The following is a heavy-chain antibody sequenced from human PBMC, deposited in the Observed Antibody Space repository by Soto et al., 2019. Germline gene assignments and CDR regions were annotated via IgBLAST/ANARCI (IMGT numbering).Heavy chain of an antibody. Sequence: QVQLVESGGGVVQPGRSLRLSCAASGFTFSSYGMHWVRQAPGKGLEWVAVIWYDGSNKYYADSVKGRFTISRDNSKNALYMQMNSLRDEDTAVYYCARDQQWLYVFDIWGPGTMVNVSS. D-gene: IGHD6-19*01. V-gene: IGHV3-33*01. CDR2: IWYDGSNK. J-gene: IGHJ3*02. CDR1: GFTFSSYG. CDR3: ARDQQWLYVFDI.